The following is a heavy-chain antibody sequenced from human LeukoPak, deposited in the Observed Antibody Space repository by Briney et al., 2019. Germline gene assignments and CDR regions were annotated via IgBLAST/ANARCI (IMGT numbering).Heavy chain of an antibody. CDR2: IYTSGST. J-gene: IGHJ4*02. D-gene: IGHD5-18*01. CDR1: GDSISSYY. V-gene: IGHV4-4*07. Sequence: SETLSLTCTVSGDSISSYYWSWFRRPAGKGLEWFGRIYTSGSTNYNPSLKSRVTMSVDTSKKQFSLKLSSVTAADTAVYYCARDYGYSYGFQDYWGQGTLVTVSS. CDR3: ARDYGYSYGFQDY.